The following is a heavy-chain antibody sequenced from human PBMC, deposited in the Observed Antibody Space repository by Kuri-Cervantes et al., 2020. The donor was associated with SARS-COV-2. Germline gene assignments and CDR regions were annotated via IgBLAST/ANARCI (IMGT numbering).Heavy chain of an antibody. CDR3: ARDPCGIDCWRRLDY. V-gene: IGHV1-2*04. CDR2: INPNSGGT. Sequence: ASVKVSCKASGYTFTGYYIHWVRQAPGQGLEWMGWINPNSGGTNYAQKFQGWVTMTRDTSINTAYMELSRLRSDDTAVYYCARDPCGIDCWRRLDYWGQGTLVTVSS. CDR1: GYTFTGYY. J-gene: IGHJ4*02. D-gene: IGHD2-21*01.